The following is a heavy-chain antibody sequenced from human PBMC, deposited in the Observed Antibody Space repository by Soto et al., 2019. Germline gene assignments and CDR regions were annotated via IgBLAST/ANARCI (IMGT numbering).Heavy chain of an antibody. V-gene: IGHV1-2*04. Sequence: ASVKVSCKASGYTFTGYYMHWVRQAPGQGLEWMGWINPNSGGTNYAQKFQGWVTMTRDTSISTAYMELSSLRSEDTAVYYCARDLPSAVTPEAFDIWGQGTMVTVSS. CDR2: INPNSGGT. D-gene: IGHD4-17*01. CDR1: GYTFTGYY. CDR3: ARDLPSAVTPEAFDI. J-gene: IGHJ3*02.